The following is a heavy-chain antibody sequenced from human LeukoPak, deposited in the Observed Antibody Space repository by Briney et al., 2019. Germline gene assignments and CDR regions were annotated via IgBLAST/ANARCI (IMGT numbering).Heavy chain of an antibody. CDR1: GYTFTGYY. CDR2: INPNSGGT. D-gene: IGHD3-9*01. Sequence: ASVKVSCKASGYTFTGYYMHWVRQAPGQGLEWMGWINPNSGGTNYAQKFQGRVTMTRDTSISTAYMELSRLRSDDTAVYYCAAHYDILTGYPRGVDYWGQGTLVTVSS. J-gene: IGHJ4*02. V-gene: IGHV1-2*02. CDR3: AAHYDILTGYPRGVDY.